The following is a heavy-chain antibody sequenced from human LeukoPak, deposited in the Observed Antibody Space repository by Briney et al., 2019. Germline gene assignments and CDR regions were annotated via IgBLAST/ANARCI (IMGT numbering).Heavy chain of an antibody. CDR2: INHSGST. D-gene: IGHD6-19*01. CDR3: ASHFTGYSSGWYGY. CDR1: GGSFGVYY. Sequence: PSETLSLTCAVYGGSFGVYYWSWIRQPPGKGLEWIGEINHSGSTNYNPSLKSRVTISVDTSKNQFSLKLSSVTAADTAVYYCASHFTGYSSGWYGYWGQGTLVTVSS. V-gene: IGHV4-34*01. J-gene: IGHJ4*02.